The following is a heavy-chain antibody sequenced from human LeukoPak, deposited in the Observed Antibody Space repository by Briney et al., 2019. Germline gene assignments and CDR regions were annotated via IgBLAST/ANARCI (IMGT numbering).Heavy chain of an antibody. CDR1: GFTFSSYG. CDR2: ISYDGSNK. V-gene: IGHV3-30*18. Sequence: GRSLRLSCAASGFTFSSYGMHWVRQAPGKGLEWVAVISYDGSNKYYADSVKGRFTISRDNSKNTLYLQMNSLRAEDTAVYYCAKERGCSGGSCCSAAFDIWGQGTMVTVSS. J-gene: IGHJ3*02. CDR3: AKERGCSGGSCCSAAFDI. D-gene: IGHD2-15*01.